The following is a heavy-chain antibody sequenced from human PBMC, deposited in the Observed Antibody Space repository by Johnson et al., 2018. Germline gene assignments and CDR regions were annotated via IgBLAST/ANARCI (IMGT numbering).Heavy chain of an antibody. Sequence: VQLGESGGGLVQPGGSLRLSCTASGFSFSTYAMSWVRQAPGKGLEWVSVISGSAGSSYFADSVKGRFAISRDNSKDTLYLQMNSLRAEDTAVYYCAKNSGSGSFYYYYYYMDVWGKGTTVTVSS. CDR2: ISGSAGSS. CDR3: AKNSGSGSFYYYYYYMDV. J-gene: IGHJ6*03. V-gene: IGHV3-23*04. D-gene: IGHD3-10*01. CDR1: GFSFSTYA.